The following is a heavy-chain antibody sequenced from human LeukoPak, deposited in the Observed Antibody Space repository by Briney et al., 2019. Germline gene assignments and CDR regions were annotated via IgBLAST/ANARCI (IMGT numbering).Heavy chain of an antibody. CDR1: GFTFSSYA. Sequence: GGSLRLSCAASGFTFSSYAMSWVRQAPGKGLEWVSAISGSGGNTYYADSVKGRFTISRDNSKNTLYLQMNSLRAEDTAVYYCATFSTFYDSSGYNIDYWGQGTLVTVSS. D-gene: IGHD3-22*01. J-gene: IGHJ4*02. V-gene: IGHV3-23*01. CDR2: ISGSGGNT. CDR3: ATFSTFYDSSGYNIDY.